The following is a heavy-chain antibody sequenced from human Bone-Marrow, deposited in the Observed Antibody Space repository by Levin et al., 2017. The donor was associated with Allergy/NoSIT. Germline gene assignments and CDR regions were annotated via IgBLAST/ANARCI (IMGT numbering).Heavy chain of an antibody. V-gene: IGHV1-2*02. D-gene: IGHD4-17*01. J-gene: IGHJ4*02. CDR2: INPNSGGT. CDR1: GYPFTGIY. Sequence: ASVKVSCRASGYPFTGIYLHWVRQAPGQGPEWMGWINPNSGGTKYSPNFQGRVTMTRDASISTAYMELTTLRSNDTAVYYCARVLTSGLGSLPDRPLAYWGPGTLVTVSS. CDR3: ARVLTSGLGSLPDRPLAY.